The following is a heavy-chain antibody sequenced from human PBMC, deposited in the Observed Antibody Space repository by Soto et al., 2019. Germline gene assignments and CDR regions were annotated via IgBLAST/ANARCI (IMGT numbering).Heavy chain of an antibody. CDR3: ARYGSGAGDY. CDR2: INTDGSVT. D-gene: IGHD6-19*01. J-gene: IGHJ4*02. Sequence: EVQLVESGGGLVQPGGSLRLSCAASGFTFSSHWMYWVRQAPGKGLVWVSRINTDGSVTSYADSVKGRFTISRDNTKNTLFLPMNSLRTEDTAVYYCARYGSGAGDYWGQGTLVTVSS. CDR1: GFTFSSHW. V-gene: IGHV3-74*01.